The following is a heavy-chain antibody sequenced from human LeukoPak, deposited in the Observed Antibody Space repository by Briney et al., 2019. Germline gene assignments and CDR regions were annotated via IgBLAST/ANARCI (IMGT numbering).Heavy chain of an antibody. V-gene: IGHV4-39*07. CDR3: ARGNYYDSSGLDY. CDR2: IYYSGST. J-gene: IGHJ4*02. Sequence: PSETLSLTCTVSGGSISSSSYYWGWIRQPPGKGLEWIGSIYYSGSTYYNPSLKSRVTISVDTSKNQFSLKLSSVTAADTAVYYCARGNYYDSSGLDYWGQGTLVTVSS. D-gene: IGHD3-22*01. CDR1: GGSISSSSYY.